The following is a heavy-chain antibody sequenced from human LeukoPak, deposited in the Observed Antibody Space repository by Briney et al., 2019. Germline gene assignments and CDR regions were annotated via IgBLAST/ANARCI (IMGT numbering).Heavy chain of an antibody. J-gene: IGHJ5*02. V-gene: IGHV3-9*01. CDR3: VRSDWFDP. CDR2: ISWNSGSI. CDR1: GFTFDDYA. Sequence: PGGSLRLSCAASGFTFDDYAMHWVRQAPGKGLEWVSGISWNSGSIGYADSVKGRFTISRDNARNTLYLQMSSLRAEDTAVYYCVRSDWFDPWGQGTLVTVSS.